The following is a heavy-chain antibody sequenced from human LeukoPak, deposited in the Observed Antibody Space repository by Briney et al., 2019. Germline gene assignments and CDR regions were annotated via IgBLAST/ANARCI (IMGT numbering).Heavy chain of an antibody. CDR1: GYTFTGYY. V-gene: IGHV1-2*02. CDR2: INPNSGGT. J-gene: IGHJ5*02. D-gene: IGHD7-27*01. CDR3: ARIGWGRNWFDP. Sequence: GASVKVSCKASGYTFTGYYMHWVRQAPGQGLEWMGWINPNSGGTNYAQKFQGRVTMTRDTSISTAYMELSSLRSEDTAVYYCARIGWGRNWFDPWGQGTLVTVSS.